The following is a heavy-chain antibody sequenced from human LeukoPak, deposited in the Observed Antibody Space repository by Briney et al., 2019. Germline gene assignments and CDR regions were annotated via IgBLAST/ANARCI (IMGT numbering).Heavy chain of an antibody. J-gene: IGHJ6*02. CDR1: GGSLSGYY. CDR2: INHSGST. V-gene: IGHV4-34*01. CDR3: ARGCSSSWYSYYYYGMDV. Sequence: PSETLSLTCGVYGGSLSGYYWSWIRQPPGKGLEWIGEINHSGSTNYNPSLKSRVTISVDTSKNQFSLKLSSVTAADTAVYYCARGCSSSWYSYYYYGMDVWGQGTTVTVSS. D-gene: IGHD6-13*01.